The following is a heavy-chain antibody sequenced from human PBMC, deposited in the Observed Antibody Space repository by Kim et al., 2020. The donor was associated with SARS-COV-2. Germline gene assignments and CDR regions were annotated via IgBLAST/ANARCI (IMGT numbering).Heavy chain of an antibody. Sequence: GGSLRRSCAASGFTFSSYSMNWVRQAPGKGLEWVSYISSSSSTIYYADSVKGRFTISRDNAKNSLYLQMNSLRAEDTAVYYCAREGVLGELLWFGEPPSWYYGMDVWGQGTTVTVSS. J-gene: IGHJ6*02. CDR1: GFTFSSYS. CDR2: ISSSSSTI. V-gene: IGHV3-48*01. CDR3: AREGVLGELLWFGEPPSWYYGMDV. D-gene: IGHD3-10*01.